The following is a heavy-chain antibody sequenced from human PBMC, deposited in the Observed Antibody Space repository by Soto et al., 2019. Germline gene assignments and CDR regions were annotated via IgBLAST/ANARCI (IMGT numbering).Heavy chain of an antibody. J-gene: IGHJ6*02. D-gene: IGHD4-17*01. CDR3: ARAPAGDYTLYHYYTMDV. V-gene: IGHV3-33*01. Sequence: QVQLVASGGGVVQPGTSLRLSCEASGFTFSDHAMHWVRQAPGKGLEWVAVVWFDGGNKFYTDSVKGRFTISRDNSKNSLFLQMNILRVVDTAVYYCARAPAGDYTLYHYYTMDVWGQGTPVTVSS. CDR2: VWFDGGNK. CDR1: GFTFSDHA.